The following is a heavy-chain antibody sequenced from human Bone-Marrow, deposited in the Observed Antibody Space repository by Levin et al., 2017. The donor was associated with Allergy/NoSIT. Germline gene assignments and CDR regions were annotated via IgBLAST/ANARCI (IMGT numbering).Heavy chain of an antibody. CDR3: AKGSVVVAATVSTDY. D-gene: IGHD2-15*01. V-gene: IGHV3-23*01. J-gene: IGHJ4*02. Sequence: GESLKISCAASGFTFSSYAMSWVRQAPGKGLEWVSAISGSGGSTYYADSVKGRFTISRDNSKNTLYLQMNSLRAEDTAVYYCAKGSVVVAATVSTDYWGQGTLVTVSS. CDR1: GFTFSSYA. CDR2: ISGSGGST.